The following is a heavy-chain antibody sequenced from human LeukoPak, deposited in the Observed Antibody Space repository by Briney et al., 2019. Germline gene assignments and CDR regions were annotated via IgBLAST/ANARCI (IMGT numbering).Heavy chain of an antibody. J-gene: IGHJ5*02. V-gene: IGHV3-7*01. D-gene: IGHD4-11*01. CDR3: AKNHVTVPNGDWFGP. CDR2: IKWDGIET. Sequence: GGSLRLSCAASGFTFSTYWMTWVRQAPGKGLEWVANIKWDGIETYYVDSVKGRFAISRNNAKNSLYLEMNNLRDEDTAVYYCAKNHVTVPNGDWFGPWGQGTLVTVSS. CDR1: GFTFSTYW.